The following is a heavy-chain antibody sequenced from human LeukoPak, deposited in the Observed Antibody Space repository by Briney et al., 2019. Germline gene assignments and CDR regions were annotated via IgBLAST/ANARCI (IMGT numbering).Heavy chain of an antibody. CDR2: INHSGST. Sequence: SETLPLTCAVFGGSFSDYYWNWIRHPPGKGLEWIGEINHSGSTNSNPSLKSRVTISADTSKNQFSLKLSSVTAADTAVYYCARAPGEWFGELLAYYFDYWGQGTLVAVSS. J-gene: IGHJ4*02. CDR1: GGSFSDYY. V-gene: IGHV4-34*01. D-gene: IGHD3-10*01. CDR3: ARAPGEWFGELLAYYFDY.